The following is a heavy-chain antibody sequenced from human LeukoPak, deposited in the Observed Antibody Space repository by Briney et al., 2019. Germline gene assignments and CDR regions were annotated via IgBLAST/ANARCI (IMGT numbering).Heavy chain of an antibody. CDR2: ISGGGGTT. CDR1: GFTFSSYA. CDR3: AKGYCSSSSCYSYAFDI. D-gene: IGHD2-2*01. V-gene: IGHV3-23*01. J-gene: IGHJ3*02. Sequence: PGGSLRLSCAASGFTFSSYAMSWVRQAPGKGLEWVSTISGGGGTTYYADSVTGRFTISRDNSKNTLYLQMNSLRAEDTAVYYCAKGYCSSSSCYSYAFDIWGQGTVVTVSS.